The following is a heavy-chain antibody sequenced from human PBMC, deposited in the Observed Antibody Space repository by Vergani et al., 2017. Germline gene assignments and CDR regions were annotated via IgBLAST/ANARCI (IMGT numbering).Heavy chain of an antibody. CDR2: IYSGGST. J-gene: IGHJ1*01. CDR1: GFTVSSNY. V-gene: IGHV3-53*02. D-gene: IGHD4-23*01. CDR3: AKGHDYGGYYSPAEYFQH. Sequence: EVQLVETGGGLIQPGGSLRLSCAASGFTVSSNYMSWVRQAPGKGLEWVSVIYSGGSTYYADSVKGRFTISRDNSKNTLYLQMNSLRAEDTAVYYCAKGHDYGGYYSPAEYFQHWGQGTLVTVSS.